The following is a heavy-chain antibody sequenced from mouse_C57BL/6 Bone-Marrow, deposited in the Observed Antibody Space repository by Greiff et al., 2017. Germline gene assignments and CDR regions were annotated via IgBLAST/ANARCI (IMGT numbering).Heavy chain of an antibody. Sequence: QVHVKQSGTELVKPGASVKLSCKASGYTFTSYWMHWVKQRPGQGLEWIGNINPSNGGTNYNEKFKSKATLTVDKSSSTAYMQLSSLTSEDSAVYYCARRGYSTAFAYWGQGTLVTVSA. CDR1: GYTFTSYW. J-gene: IGHJ3*01. V-gene: IGHV1-53*01. D-gene: IGHD2-5*01. CDR2: INPSNGGT. CDR3: ARRGYSTAFAY.